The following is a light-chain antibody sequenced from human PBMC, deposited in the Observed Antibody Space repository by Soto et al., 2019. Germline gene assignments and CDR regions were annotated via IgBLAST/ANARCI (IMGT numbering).Light chain of an antibody. CDR1: QSISSY. CDR3: QQSYSTPLT. CDR2: AAS. V-gene: IGKV1-39*01. J-gene: IGKJ4*01. Sequence: DVRMTQSPSSVSASVGDRVTITCRASQSISSYLNWYQQKPGKAPKXLIYAASSLQSGVPSRFSGSGSGTDFTLTISSLQPEDVATYYCQQSYSTPLTLGGGTKVDIK.